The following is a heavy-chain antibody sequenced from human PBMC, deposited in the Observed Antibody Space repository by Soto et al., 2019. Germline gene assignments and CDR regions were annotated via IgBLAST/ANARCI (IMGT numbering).Heavy chain of an antibody. Sequence: QVQLVQSGAEVKKPGSSVKVSCKASGGTFSSYAISWVRQAPGQGLEWMGGIIPIFGTANYAQKFQGRVTITADESTSTAYMELSSLRSEDTAVYYCAKKPYTISIAAAGTKAYYYGMDVWGQGTTVTVSS. CDR1: GGTFSSYA. CDR2: IIPIFGTA. D-gene: IGHD6-13*01. CDR3: AKKPYTISIAAAGTKAYYYGMDV. V-gene: IGHV1-69*01. J-gene: IGHJ6*02.